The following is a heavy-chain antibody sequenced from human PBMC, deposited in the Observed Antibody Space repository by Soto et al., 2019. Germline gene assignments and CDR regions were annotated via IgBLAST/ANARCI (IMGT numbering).Heavy chain of an antibody. V-gene: IGHV1-8*01. J-gene: IGHJ4*01. D-gene: IGHD6-13*01. CDR1: GYTFTSWD. Sequence: DAVKVSFKASGYTFTSWDVYWVRQAAGQGLEWMGYMNPRSGNTGYEQKFQGRVTMTRDTSISTAYMELSSLTSDDTAVYYCTASSWTGAGLDFWGQGTLVSVPS. CDR3: TASSWTGAGLDF. CDR2: MNPRSGNT.